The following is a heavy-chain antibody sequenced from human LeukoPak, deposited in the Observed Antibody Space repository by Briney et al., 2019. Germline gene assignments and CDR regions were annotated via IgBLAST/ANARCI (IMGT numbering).Heavy chain of an antibody. J-gene: IGHJ5*02. D-gene: IGHD2-2*01. V-gene: IGHV3-64D*09. Sequence: GGSLRLSCSASGFTFSSYAMHWVRQAPGKGLEYVSAISSNGGSTYYADSVKGRFTISRDNSKSTLYLQMSSLRAEDTAVYYCARGGDIVVVPAASWFDPWGQGTLATVSS. CDR2: ISSNGGST. CDR1: GFTFSSYA. CDR3: ARGGDIVVVPAASWFDP.